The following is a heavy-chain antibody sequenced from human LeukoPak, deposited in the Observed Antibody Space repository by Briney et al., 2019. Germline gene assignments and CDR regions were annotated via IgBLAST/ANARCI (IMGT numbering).Heavy chain of an antibody. D-gene: IGHD5-24*01. CDR3: ANPIEMATDADF. J-gene: IGHJ4*02. V-gene: IGHV3-7*01. CDR2: IKQDGSEK. CDR1: GFTFSDYY. Sequence: GGSLRLSCAASGFTFSDYYMSWIRQAPGKGLEWVANIKQDGSEKYYVDSVKGRFTISRDNAKNSLYLQMNSLRAEDTAVYYCANPIEMATDADFWGQGTLVTVSS.